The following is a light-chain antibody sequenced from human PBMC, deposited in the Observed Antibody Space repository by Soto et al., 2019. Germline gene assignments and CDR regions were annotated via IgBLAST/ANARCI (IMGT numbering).Light chain of an antibody. J-gene: IGKJ1*01. CDR2: GAS. CDR3: QLYGSSPPRT. Sequence: EIVLTQSPGTLSLSPGERATLSCRASQSVSSTYLGWYQQKHGQAPRLLIYGASSRATGIPDRFSGSGSGTDFTLTIARLEREDFVVYYCQLYGSSPPRTFGQGTKVELK. V-gene: IGKV3-20*01. CDR1: QSVSSTY.